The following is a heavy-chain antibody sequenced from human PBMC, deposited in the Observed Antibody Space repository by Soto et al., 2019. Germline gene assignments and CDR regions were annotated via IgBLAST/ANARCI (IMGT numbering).Heavy chain of an antibody. Sequence: VASVKVSCKASGGTFSSYAISWVRQAPGQGLEWMGGIIPIFGTANYAQKFQGRVTITADESTSTAYMELSSLRSEDTAVYYCAAGVYYYGSGSYPNWGQGTLVTVSS. J-gene: IGHJ4*02. CDR1: GGTFSSYA. CDR2: IIPIFGTA. V-gene: IGHV1-69*13. D-gene: IGHD3-10*01. CDR3: AAGVYYYGSGSYPN.